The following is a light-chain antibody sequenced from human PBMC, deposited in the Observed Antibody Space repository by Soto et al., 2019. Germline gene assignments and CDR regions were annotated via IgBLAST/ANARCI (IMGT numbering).Light chain of an antibody. Sequence: QSALTQPASVSGSPGQSITISCTGTSSDVGSYNLVSWYQQHPGKAPKLMIYEGSKRPSGVSNRFSGSKSGNTASLTISGRQAEDDADYYCCSYAGSSTHVVFGGGTKVTVL. CDR3: CSYAGSSTHVV. CDR1: SSDVGSYNL. V-gene: IGLV2-23*01. J-gene: IGLJ2*01. CDR2: EGS.